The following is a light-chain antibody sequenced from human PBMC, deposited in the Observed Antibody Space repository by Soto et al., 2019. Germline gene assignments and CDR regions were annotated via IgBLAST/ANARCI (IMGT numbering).Light chain of an antibody. CDR2: DAS. CDR1: QSVSSY. J-gene: IGKJ4*01. Sequence: EIVLTQSPATLSLSPGERATLSCRASQSVSSYLAWYQQKPGQAPRLLIYDASNRATGIPARFSGSGSGTVFTLTISSLEPEDFAVYYCQQRSNWVFFGGGTKVEIK. CDR3: QQRSNWVF. V-gene: IGKV3-11*01.